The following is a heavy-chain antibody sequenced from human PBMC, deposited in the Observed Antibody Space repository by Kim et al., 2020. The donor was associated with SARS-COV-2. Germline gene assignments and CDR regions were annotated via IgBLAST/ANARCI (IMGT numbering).Heavy chain of an antibody. CDR2: IIPILGIA. CDR3: ARTIVVVPAVSDAFDI. CDR1: GGTLSSYA. Sequence: SVKVSCKASGGTLSSYASSWVRQAPGQGREWMGRIIPILGIANYAQKFQGRVTITADKSTSTAYMELSSLRSEDTAVYYCARTIVVVPAVSDAFDIWGQGTMVTVSS. J-gene: IGHJ3*02. V-gene: IGHV1-69*04. D-gene: IGHD2-2*01.